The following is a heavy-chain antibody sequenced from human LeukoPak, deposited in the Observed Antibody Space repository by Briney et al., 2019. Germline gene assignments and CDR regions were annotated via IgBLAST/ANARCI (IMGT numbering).Heavy chain of an antibody. V-gene: IGHV1-18*04. CDR1: GYSFTSYG. CDR2: ISAYNGNT. J-gene: IGHJ4*02. CDR3: ARDHLVAGDFDY. D-gene: IGHD6-19*01. Sequence: ASVKVSCKASGYSFTSYGISWVRQAPGQGLEWMGWISAYNGNTNYAQKLQGRVTMTTDTSTSTAYMELRSLRSDDTAVYYCARDHLVAGDFDYWGQGTLVTVSS.